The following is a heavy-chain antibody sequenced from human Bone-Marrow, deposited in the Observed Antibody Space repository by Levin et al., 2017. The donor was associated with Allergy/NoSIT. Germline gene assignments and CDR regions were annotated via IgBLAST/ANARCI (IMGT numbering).Heavy chain of an antibody. D-gene: IGHD2-2*01. J-gene: IGHJ4*02. CDR3: ARDSGDCTTTNCNRFDH. Sequence: PGGSLRLSCTTSGFTFSSSSMNWVRQAPGKGLEWVSYVSSSSSNIFYGGSVKGRFTISRDNAKNSLYLQMNSLRDGDTAVYYCARDSGDCTTTNCNRFDHWGQGTLVTVSS. CDR1: GFTFSSSS. V-gene: IGHV3-48*02. CDR2: VSSSSSNI.